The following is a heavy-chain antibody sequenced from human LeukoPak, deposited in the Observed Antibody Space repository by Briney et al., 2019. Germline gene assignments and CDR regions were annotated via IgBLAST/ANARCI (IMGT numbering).Heavy chain of an antibody. D-gene: IGHD1-20*01. Sequence: ASVTLSFTATGSTFTSTYKHWVWQAHAPGIGLKGWISRNSGTTNVAQKFRGGVTMTRDTSISTAYMELSRLTSDDTAVYYCARRVTGTTSQAFDIWGQGTMITVSP. CDR1: GSTFTSTY. CDR3: ARRVTGTTSQAFDI. J-gene: IGHJ3*02. CDR2: ISRNSGTT. V-gene: IGHV1-2*02.